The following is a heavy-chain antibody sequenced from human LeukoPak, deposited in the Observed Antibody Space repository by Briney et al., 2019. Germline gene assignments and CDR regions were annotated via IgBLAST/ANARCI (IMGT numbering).Heavy chain of an antibody. CDR3: ARDGYYDSSGYFQDY. CDR1: GYTFTSYY. CDR2: INPSGGST. Sequence: ASVKVSCKASGYTFTSYYMHWVRQAPGQGLEWMGIINPSGGSTSYAQKFQGRVTMTRDTSTSTVYMELSGLRSEDTAVYYCARDGYYDSSGYFQDYWGQGTLVTVSS. D-gene: IGHD3-22*01. J-gene: IGHJ4*02. V-gene: IGHV1-46*01.